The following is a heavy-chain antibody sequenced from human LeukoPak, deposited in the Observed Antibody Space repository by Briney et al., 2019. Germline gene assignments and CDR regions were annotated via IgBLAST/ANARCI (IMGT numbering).Heavy chain of an antibody. J-gene: IGHJ6*03. V-gene: IGHV4-39*01. CDR2: IYYSETT. CDR1: GGSINTANYY. CDR3: ARQRADYYYYYVDV. Sequence: PSQTLSLTCTVSGGSINTANYYWGWLRQPPGKGLEWIGSIYYSETTYDNPSLKSRVTISIETSKNQFSLRLSSVTASDTAVYYCARQRADYYYYYVDVWGEGTTVAVS.